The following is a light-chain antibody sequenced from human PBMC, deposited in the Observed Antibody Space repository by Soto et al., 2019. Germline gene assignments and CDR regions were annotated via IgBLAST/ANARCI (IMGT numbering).Light chain of an antibody. J-gene: IGKJ5*01. CDR2: GVS. CDR1: QSVRNN. V-gene: IGKV3-15*01. Sequence: ETVMTQSPVPLSVSPGERVTLSCRASQSVRNNLAWYQQKPGQAPRLLMQGVSTRATGIPARFSGSGSGTEFTLTISSLQSEDFATYFCQQYDNSLPITFGKGSRLEIK. CDR3: QQYDNSLPIT.